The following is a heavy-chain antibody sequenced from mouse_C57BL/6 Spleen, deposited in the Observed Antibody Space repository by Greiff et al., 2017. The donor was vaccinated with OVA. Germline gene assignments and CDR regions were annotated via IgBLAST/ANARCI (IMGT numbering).Heavy chain of an antibody. CDR1: GYTFTDYN. J-gene: IGHJ3*01. CDR3: ARSHGNYPAWFAY. Sequence: VQLQQSGPELVKPGASVKIPCKASGYTFTDYNMDWVKQSHGKSLELIGDINPNNGGTIYNQKFKGKATLTVDKSSSTAYMELRSLTSEDTAVYYCARSHGNYPAWFAYWGQGTLVTVSA. D-gene: IGHD2-1*01. CDR2: INPNNGGT. V-gene: IGHV1-18*01.